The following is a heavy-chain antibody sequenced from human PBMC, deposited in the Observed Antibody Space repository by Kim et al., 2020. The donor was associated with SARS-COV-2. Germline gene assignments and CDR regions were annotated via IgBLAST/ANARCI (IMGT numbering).Heavy chain of an antibody. J-gene: IGHJ5*02. V-gene: IGHV3-33*01. CDR3: ARAGRRVELTPFDP. CDR2: IWYDGSNK. CDR1: GFTFSSYG. Sequence: GGSLRLSCAASGFTFSSYGMHWVRQAPGKGLEWVAVIWYDGSNKYYADSVKGRFTISRDNSKNTLYLQMNSLRAEDTAVYYCARAGRRVELTPFDPWGQGTLVTVSS. D-gene: IGHD1-7*01.